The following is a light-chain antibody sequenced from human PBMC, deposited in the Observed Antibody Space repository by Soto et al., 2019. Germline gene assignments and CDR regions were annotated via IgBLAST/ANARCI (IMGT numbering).Light chain of an antibody. Sequence: QSALTQPASVSGSPGQSITISCTGSNSDVGNYNLVSWYQQHPGKAPKLMIYEGNKRPSGVSNRFFGSKSGNTASLTISGLQTEDEADYYCSSYAGSRVLFGGGTKLTVL. J-gene: IGLJ2*01. V-gene: IGLV2-23*01. CDR3: SSYAGSRVL. CDR2: EGN. CDR1: NSDVGNYNL.